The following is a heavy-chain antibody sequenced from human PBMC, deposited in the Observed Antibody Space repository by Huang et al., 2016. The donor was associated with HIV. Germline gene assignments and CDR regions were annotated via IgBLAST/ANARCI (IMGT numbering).Heavy chain of an antibody. CDR2: KSDDGSSK. D-gene: IGHD1-26*01. Sequence: QVQLVESGGGVVQPGRSLRLSCAAFGFTFNKFDMHWVRQAPGKGLEGVSIKSDDGSSKYHADSVKGRFTISRDNSKNTVYLQMNSLRVEDTAVYYCAKDGRGSGTYYDYFEYWGQGTLVTVSS. V-gene: IGHV3-30*18. CDR1: GFTFNKFD. J-gene: IGHJ4*02. CDR3: AKDGRGSGTYYDYFEY.